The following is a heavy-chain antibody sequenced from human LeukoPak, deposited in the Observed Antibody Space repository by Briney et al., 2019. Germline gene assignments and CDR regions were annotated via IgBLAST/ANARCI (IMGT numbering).Heavy chain of an antibody. CDR2: IYPGDSDT. V-gene: IGHV5-51*01. CDR3: ARMTRDCGGDCYLARGAFDI. Sequence: GESLKISCKGPVYSFHNYWIGWVRQMPGKGLEWMGIIYPGDSDTRYSPYFQGQVTISADKSIDTAYLQWSSLKASDTAIYYCARMTRDCGGDCYLARGAFDIWGQGTMVTVSS. CDR1: VYSFHNYW. J-gene: IGHJ3*02. D-gene: IGHD2-21*01.